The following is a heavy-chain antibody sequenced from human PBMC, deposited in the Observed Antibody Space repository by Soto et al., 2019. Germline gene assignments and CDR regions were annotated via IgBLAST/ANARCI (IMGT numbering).Heavy chain of an antibody. D-gene: IGHD3-3*01. CDR1: GGSFSGYY. CDR3: ARLRGGDYDFWSGYPEEYYYYGLDV. V-gene: IGHV4-34*01. CDR2: INHSGST. J-gene: IGHJ6*02. Sequence: SETLSLTCAVYGGSFSGYYWSWIRQPPGKGLEWIGEINHSGSTNYNPSLKSRVTIPVDTSKNQFSLKLSSVTAADTAVYYCARLRGGDYDFWSGYPEEYYYYGLDVWGQGTTVTVSS.